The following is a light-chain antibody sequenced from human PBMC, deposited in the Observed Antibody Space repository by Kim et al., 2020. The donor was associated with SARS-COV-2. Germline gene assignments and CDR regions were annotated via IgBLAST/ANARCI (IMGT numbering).Light chain of an antibody. CDR1: KLDEKY. CDR2: QDT. CDR3: QAWDSNTEV. V-gene: IGLV3-1*01. Sequence: SYELTQPPSLSVSPGQTASITCSGDKLDEKYVWWYQQKPGQSPVMVIYQDTKRPSGIPERFSGSNSGNTATLTISGTQTMDEADYYCQAWDSNTEVFGGGTQLTVL. J-gene: IGLJ3*02.